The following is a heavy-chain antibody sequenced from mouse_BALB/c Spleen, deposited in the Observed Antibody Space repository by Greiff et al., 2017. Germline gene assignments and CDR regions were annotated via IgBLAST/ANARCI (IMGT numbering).Heavy chain of an antibody. Sequence: DVHLVESGGGLVKPGGSLKLSCAASGFTFSDYYMYWVRQTPEKRLEWVATISDGGSYTYYPDSVKGRFTISRDNAKNNLYLQMSSLKSEDTAMYYCAGYGNYAWFAYWGQGTLVTVSA. V-gene: IGHV5-4*02. CDR3: AGYGNYAWFAY. CDR1: GFTFSDYY. J-gene: IGHJ3*01. CDR2: ISDGGSYT. D-gene: IGHD2-1*01.